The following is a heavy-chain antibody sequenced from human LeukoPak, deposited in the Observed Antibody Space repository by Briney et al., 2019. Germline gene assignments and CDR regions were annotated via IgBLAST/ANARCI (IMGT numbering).Heavy chain of an antibody. V-gene: IGHV4-39*02. CDR3: AKDFSLRRGGVVITYYFDY. CDR1: GGSISSSSYY. CDR2: IYYSGST. J-gene: IGHJ4*02. Sequence: PSETLSLTCTVSGGSISSSSYYWGWIRQPPGKGLEWIGSIYYSGSTYYNPSLKSRVTISVDTSKNQFSLKLSSVTAADTAVYYCAKDFSLRRGGVVITYYFDYWGQGTLVTVSS. D-gene: IGHD3-3*01.